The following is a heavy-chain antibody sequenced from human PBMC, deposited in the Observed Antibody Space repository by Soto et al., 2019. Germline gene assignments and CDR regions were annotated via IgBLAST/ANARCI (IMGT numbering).Heavy chain of an antibody. V-gene: IGHV4-59*01. CDR1: GGSISSYY. Sequence: QVQLQESGPGLVKPSETLSLPCTVSGGSISSYYWSWMRLPPGKGLVWLGYIYYSGSTNYNPSLMSRVTISVDPSKHQFSLKLSSVTDADTAVYYCAGVSPYYYYGMDVWGQGTTVTVAS. CDR2: IYYSGST. CDR3: AGVSPYYYYGMDV. J-gene: IGHJ6*02.